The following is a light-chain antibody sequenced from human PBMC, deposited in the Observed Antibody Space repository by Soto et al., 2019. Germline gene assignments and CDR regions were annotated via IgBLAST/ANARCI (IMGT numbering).Light chain of an antibody. CDR3: GSYTTTRGV. CDR1: CSDVGGYNY. J-gene: IGLJ1*01. CDR2: EVT. V-gene: IGLV2-14*03. Sequence: QSALTQPASVSGSPGQSITISCTGTCSDVGGYNYVSWYQQHPGKAPKLMIYEVTNRPSGVSNRFSGSKSGNTASLTISGLQAEDEADYYCGSYTTTRGVFGTGTKLTVL.